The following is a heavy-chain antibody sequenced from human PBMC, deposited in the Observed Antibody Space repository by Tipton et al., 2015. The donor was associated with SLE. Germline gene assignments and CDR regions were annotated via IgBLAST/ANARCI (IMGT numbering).Heavy chain of an antibody. CDR1: GGSISSSSYY. Sequence: TLSLTCTVSGGSISSSSYYWGWIRQPPGNGLEWIGSVYYSGSTYYNPSLKSRVTISVDTSKNQFSLKLTSVTAADTAVYYCARVGWLVHVDYWGQGTLVTGSS. CDR2: VYYSGST. CDR3: ARVGWLVHVDY. J-gene: IGHJ4*02. D-gene: IGHD6-19*01. V-gene: IGHV4-39*07.